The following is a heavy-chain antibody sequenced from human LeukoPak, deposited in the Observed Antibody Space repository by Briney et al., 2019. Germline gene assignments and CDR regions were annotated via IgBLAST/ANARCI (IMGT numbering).Heavy chain of an antibody. CDR1: GGTFSSYA. CDR2: IIPILGIA. CDR3: ARSSDDYYDSSGSDY. Sequence: SVKVSCKASGGTFSSYAISWVRQAPGQGLEWMGRIIPILGIANYAQKFQGRVTNTADKSTSAAYMELSSLRSEDTAVYYCARSSDDYYDSSGSDYWGQGTLVTVSS. V-gene: IGHV1-69*04. D-gene: IGHD3-22*01. J-gene: IGHJ4*02.